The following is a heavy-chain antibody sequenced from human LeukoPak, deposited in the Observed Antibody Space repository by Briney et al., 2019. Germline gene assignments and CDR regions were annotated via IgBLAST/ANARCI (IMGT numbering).Heavy chain of an antibody. V-gene: IGHV3-48*04. Sequence: GGSLRLSCAASGFTFRSYGMHWVRQAPGKGLEWVSYISSSGSTIYYADSVKGRFTISRDNAKNSLYLQMNSLRAEDTAVYYCAELGITMIGGVWGKGTTVTISS. CDR2: ISSSGSTI. J-gene: IGHJ6*04. D-gene: IGHD3-10*02. CDR1: GFTFRSYG. CDR3: AELGITMIGGV.